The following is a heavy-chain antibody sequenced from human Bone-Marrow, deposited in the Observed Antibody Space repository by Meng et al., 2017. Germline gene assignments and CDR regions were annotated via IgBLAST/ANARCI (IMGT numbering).Heavy chain of an antibody. D-gene: IGHD5-18*01. CDR3: ARGSWLQLWLQDY. Sequence: QARLPRWGASFLKPSETLSLTCAFYGGSFSGDYCIWSRQPPRKGLEWIGEINHSGSTNYNPSLKSRVTISVDTSKNQFSLKLSSVTAAATAVYYCARGSWLQLWLQDYWGQGTLVTVPS. CDR1: GGSFSGDY. V-gene: IGHV4-34*01. CDR2: INHSGST. J-gene: IGHJ4*02.